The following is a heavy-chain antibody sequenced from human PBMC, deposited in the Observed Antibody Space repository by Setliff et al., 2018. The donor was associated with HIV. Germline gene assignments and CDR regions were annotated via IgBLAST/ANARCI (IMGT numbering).Heavy chain of an antibody. CDR3: AREIRTVYTGGHYFYGIDV. D-gene: IGHD3-16*01. Sequence: GGSLRLSCEASGFTFSDYDFHWVRQAAGKGLEWVSAIGTGGDKYYVDSVKGRFTISRENARNSLYLQMNSLRVGDTAVYYCAREIRTVYTGGHYFYGIDVWGQGTAVTVSS. CDR2: IGTGGDK. J-gene: IGHJ6*02. V-gene: IGHV3-13*01. CDR1: GFTFSDYD.